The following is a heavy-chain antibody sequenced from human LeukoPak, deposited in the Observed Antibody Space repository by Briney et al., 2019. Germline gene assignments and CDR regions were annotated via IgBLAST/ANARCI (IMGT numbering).Heavy chain of an antibody. Sequence: SETLSLTCTVSGGSITSGGYFWSWIRQHPGKGLEWIGYISYSGNTYYNPSLKSRLTISVDTSKNQFSLKLSSVTAAVTAVYYCARSFGESYFDYWGQGTLVTVSS. CDR2: ISYSGNT. D-gene: IGHD3-10*01. CDR1: GGSITSGGYF. CDR3: ARSFGESYFDY. J-gene: IGHJ4*02. V-gene: IGHV4-31*03.